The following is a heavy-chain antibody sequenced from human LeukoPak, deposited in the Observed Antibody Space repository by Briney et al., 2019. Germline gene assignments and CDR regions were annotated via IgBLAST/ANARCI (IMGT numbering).Heavy chain of an antibody. CDR2: ISPSGGST. Sequence: ASVKVSCKAVGYTFTSNYMHWGRRAPGQGLEGMGGISPSGGSTTYAQKFQGRVTLTRDMSTSTDYLELSSLRSEDTAVYYCARDNSVRDEAWWFNPWGQGTLVTVSS. CDR1: GYTFTSNY. D-gene: IGHD5-24*01. J-gene: IGHJ5*02. V-gene: IGHV1-46*01. CDR3: ARDNSVRDEAWWFNP.